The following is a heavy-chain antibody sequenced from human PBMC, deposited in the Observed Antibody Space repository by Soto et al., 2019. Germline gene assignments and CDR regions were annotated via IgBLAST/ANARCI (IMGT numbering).Heavy chain of an antibody. CDR3: ARHLPTETTWTWNFYGMDV. CDR2: IYPHNSDA. J-gene: IGHJ6*02. CDR1: GYSFTSSW. D-gene: IGHD4-4*01. V-gene: IGHV5-51*01. Sequence: PGETLKISCQGSGYSFTSSWIAWVRNLPGKGLEWMGIIYPHNSDARYSPSFQGQVTISVDKSIRVAYLQWSSLKASDSAIYYCARHLPTETTWTWNFYGMDVWGQGTTVTVSS.